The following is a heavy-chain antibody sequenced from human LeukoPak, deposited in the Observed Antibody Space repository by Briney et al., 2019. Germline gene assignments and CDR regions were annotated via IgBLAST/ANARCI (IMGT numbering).Heavy chain of an antibody. Sequence: PSETLSLTCTVSGGSTSNYYWSWIRQPPGKGLECVGYVYYSGSPDYSPSLKSRVTISIDTSKNQFSLKLSSVTAADTAVYYCARDQYSGRFDYWGQGTLVTVSS. CDR2: VYYSGSP. CDR3: ARDQYSGRFDY. J-gene: IGHJ4*02. D-gene: IGHD1-26*01. CDR1: GGSTSNYY. V-gene: IGHV4-59*01.